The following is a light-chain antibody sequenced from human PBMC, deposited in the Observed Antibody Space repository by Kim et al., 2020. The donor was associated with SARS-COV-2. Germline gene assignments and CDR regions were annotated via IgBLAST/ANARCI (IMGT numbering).Light chain of an antibody. Sequence: ATINGKASQNIVYSSKNKNFVGWYQKKPGQPPKLLFYWATTRQCGVPDRVSASEAGTDFTHIIGSLQAEDVAVYYGQQYYSFPPSFGGGAKVDIK. J-gene: IGKJ4*01. CDR1: QNIVYSSKNKNF. CDR3: QQYYSFPPS. V-gene: IGKV4-1*01. CDR2: WAT.